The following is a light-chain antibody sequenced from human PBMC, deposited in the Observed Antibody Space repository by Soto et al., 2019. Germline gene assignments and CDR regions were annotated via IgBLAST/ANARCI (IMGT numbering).Light chain of an antibody. CDR2: EVS. J-gene: IGLJ2*01. V-gene: IGLV2-8*01. CDR3: QSYDNSLSRVV. Sequence: QSALTQPPSASGSPGQSVTISCTGTSSDVGGYNYVSWYQQHPAKAPKLMIYEVSKRPSGVPDRFSGSKSGNTASLTVSGLQAEDEADYYCQSYDNSLSRVVFGGGTKLTVL. CDR1: SSDVGGYNY.